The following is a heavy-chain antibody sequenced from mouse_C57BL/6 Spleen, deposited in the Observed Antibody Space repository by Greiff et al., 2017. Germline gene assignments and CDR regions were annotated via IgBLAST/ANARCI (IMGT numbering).Heavy chain of an antibody. V-gene: IGHV1-59*01. CDR2: IDPSDSYT. CDR1: GYTFTSYW. J-gene: IGHJ4*01. CDR3: ARYGNSPMDY. Sequence: VQLQQPGAELVRPGTSVKLSCKASGYTFTSYWMHWVKQRPGQGLEWIGVIDPSDSYTNYNQKFKGKATLTVDTSSSTAYMQLSSLTSEDSAVYDCARYGNSPMDYWGQGTSVTVSS. D-gene: IGHD1-1*01.